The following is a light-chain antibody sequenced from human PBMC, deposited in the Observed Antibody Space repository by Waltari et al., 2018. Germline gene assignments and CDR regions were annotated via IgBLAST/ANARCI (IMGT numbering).Light chain of an antibody. Sequence: DIQLMQSTSSLPASVADRVTITCRESQSISSYLNWFQQKPGKDPTLLIYSESILQTGVPSRFSGSGSGTDFTLSISSLQPEDFATYYCQQSYSTPYTFGQGTKLEIK. V-gene: IGKV1-39*01. CDR2: SES. J-gene: IGKJ2*01. CDR1: QSISSY. CDR3: QQSYSTPYT.